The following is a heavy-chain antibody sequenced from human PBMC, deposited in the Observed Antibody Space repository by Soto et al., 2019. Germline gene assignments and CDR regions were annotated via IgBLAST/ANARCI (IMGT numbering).Heavy chain of an antibody. CDR1: GFSLSNAGLG. CDR2: IFSNDEK. D-gene: IGHD6-13*01. J-gene: IGHJ5*02. V-gene: IGHV2-26*04. Sequence: QVTVKESGPVLVKPTETLTLTCTVSGFSLSNAGLGVSWIRQPPGKALEWLAHIFSNDEKSYSTSLKSRLTSSKDTSKSQVVLIMTNMDPVDTDTYYCASTYSSSWYWFDPWGQGTLVTVSS. CDR3: ASTYSSSWYWFDP.